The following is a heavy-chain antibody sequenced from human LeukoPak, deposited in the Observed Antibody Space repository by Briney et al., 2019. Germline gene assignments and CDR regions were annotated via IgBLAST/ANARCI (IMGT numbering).Heavy chain of an antibody. J-gene: IGHJ4*02. CDR3: ARESLWFGEFRY. CDR2: IYYSGST. V-gene: IGHV4-30-4*01. CDR1: GGSISSGDYY. Sequence: SETPSLTCTVSGGSISSGDYYWSWIRQPPGKGLEWIGYIYYSGSTYYNPSLKSRVTISVDASKNQFSLKLSSVTAADTAVNYCARESLWFGEFRYWGQGTLVTVSS. D-gene: IGHD3-10*01.